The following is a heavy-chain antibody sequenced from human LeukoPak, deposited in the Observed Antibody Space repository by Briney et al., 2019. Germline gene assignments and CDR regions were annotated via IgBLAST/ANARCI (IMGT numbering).Heavy chain of an antibody. J-gene: IGHJ4*02. V-gene: IGHV3-7*01. CDR1: GFTFNNYW. D-gene: IGHD3-22*01. Sequence: GGSLRLSCAASGFTFNNYWMNWVRQAPGKGLEWVANIKRDGSEKYYVASVRGRFTISRDNAKNSLYPQMNSLRGEDTAVYYCARAMEPYYDTNGCDSWGQGTLVTVSS. CDR3: ARAMEPYYDTNGCDS. CDR2: IKRDGSEK.